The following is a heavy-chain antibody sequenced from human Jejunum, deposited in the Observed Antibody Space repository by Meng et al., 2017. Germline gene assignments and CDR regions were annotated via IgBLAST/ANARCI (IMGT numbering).Heavy chain of an antibody. D-gene: IGHD2-21*01. CDR2: IHQTGST. CDR3: ARYLWSRGLFDS. Sequence: QGHLQQWGGGLLKPSETLSLTCTVYSGSFTGYYWSWVRQSTGKGLEWIGEIHQTGSTNYSPSLQSRVTISIDTSKNEFSLELRSVTAADTAVYYCARYLWSRGLFDSWGQGTLVTVSS. J-gene: IGHJ5*01. CDR1: SGSFTGYY. V-gene: IGHV4-34*01.